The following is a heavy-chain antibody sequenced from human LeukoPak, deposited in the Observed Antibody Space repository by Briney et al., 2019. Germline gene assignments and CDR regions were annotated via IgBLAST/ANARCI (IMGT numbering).Heavy chain of an antibody. J-gene: IGHJ4*02. CDR2: ITGSGDGT. Sequence: PGGSLRLSCAASGFTFSNYAMMWVRQAPGKRLEWISSITGSGDGTYYADSVRGRFTISRDNSENTLYPQVNSLRVEDTAVYFCVKGFVHPTYYFDYWGQGTLVTVSS. D-gene: IGHD3-10*01. CDR1: GFTFSNYA. CDR3: VKGFVHPTYYFDY. V-gene: IGHV3-23*01.